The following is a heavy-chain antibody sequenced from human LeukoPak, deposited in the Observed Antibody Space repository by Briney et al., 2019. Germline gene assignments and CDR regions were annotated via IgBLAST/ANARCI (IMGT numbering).Heavy chain of an antibody. CDR3: ARLSGTYSRGGDH. V-gene: IGHV3-23*01. J-gene: IGHJ4*02. CDR1: GFALSSYA. CDR2: ISASGGST. Sequence: GGSLRLSCAASGFALSSYAMSWVRQAPGKGLEWVSSISASGGSTNYADSVKGLFTISRDNSKSTLYMQMNSLRVEDSAVYYCARLSGTYSRGGDHWGQGTLVTVSS. D-gene: IGHD1-26*01.